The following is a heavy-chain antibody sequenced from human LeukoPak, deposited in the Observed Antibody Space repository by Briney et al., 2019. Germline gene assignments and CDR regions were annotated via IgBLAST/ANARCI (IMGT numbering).Heavy chain of an antibody. CDR3: ATVKVDSIAVAGTLLDY. CDR1: GYTLTELS. D-gene: IGHD6-19*01. V-gene: IGHV1-24*01. J-gene: IGHJ4*02. Sequence: ASVKVSFKVSGYTLTELSMHWVRQAPGKGLEWMGGFDPEDGETIYAQKFQGRVTMTEDTSTDTAYMELSSLRSEDTAVYYCATVKVDSIAVAGTLLDYWGQGTLVTVSS. CDR2: FDPEDGET.